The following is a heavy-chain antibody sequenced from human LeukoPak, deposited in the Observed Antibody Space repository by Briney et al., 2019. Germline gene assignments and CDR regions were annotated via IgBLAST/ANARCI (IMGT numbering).Heavy chain of an antibody. Sequence: GGSLRLSCAASGFTFSKYAMSWVRQAPGKGLEWVSGISGSGGSTYYADSVKGRFTISGDNSKNTLYLQMNSLRAEDTAVYYCAKSDDSSGYYYGIVYWGQGTLVTVSS. D-gene: IGHD3-22*01. CDR2: ISGSGGST. CDR3: AKSDDSSGYYYGIVY. V-gene: IGHV3-23*01. CDR1: GFTFSKYA. J-gene: IGHJ4*02.